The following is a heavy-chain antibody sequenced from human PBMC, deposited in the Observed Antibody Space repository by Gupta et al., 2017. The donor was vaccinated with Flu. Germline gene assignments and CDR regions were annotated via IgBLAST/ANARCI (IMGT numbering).Heavy chain of an antibody. J-gene: IGHJ4*02. CDR1: GLTFSSHA. Sequence: EVQLLESGGGLVQPGGSLRISCAASGLTFSSHAMSWVRQAPGKGLEWVSGIGGTGANTYLADSVKGRFTISRDNSKNTLYLQMNSLRAEDTAVYYCATDPYDFWSGSGLDHWGQGTLVTVSP. D-gene: IGHD3-3*01. CDR2: IGGTGANT. CDR3: ATDPYDFWSGSGLDH. V-gene: IGHV3-23*01.